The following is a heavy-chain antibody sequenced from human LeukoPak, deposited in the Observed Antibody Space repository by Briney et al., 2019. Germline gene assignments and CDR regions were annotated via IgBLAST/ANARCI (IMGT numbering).Heavy chain of an antibody. CDR3: ARHVVVGAIVDY. CDR2: IYYSGST. V-gene: IGHV4-39*01. CDR1: GGSISSSSYY. J-gene: IGHJ4*02. D-gene: IGHD1-26*01. Sequence: PSETLSLTCTVSGGSISSSSYYWGWIRQPPGKGLEWIGSIYYSGSTYYNPSLKSRVTTSVDTSKNQFSLKLSSVTAADTAVYYCARHVVVGAIVDYWGQGTLVTVSS.